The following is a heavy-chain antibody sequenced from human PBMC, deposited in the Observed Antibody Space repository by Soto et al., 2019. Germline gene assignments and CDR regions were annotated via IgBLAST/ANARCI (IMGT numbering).Heavy chain of an antibody. D-gene: IGHD2-2*01. Sequence: PSETLSLTCTVSGGSISSYYWSWIRQPPGKGLEWIGYIYYSGSTNYNPSLTSRVTISVDTSKNQFSLKLSSVTAADTAVYYCARVGQLNWFDPWGQGTLVTVSS. V-gene: IGHV4-59*01. J-gene: IGHJ5*02. CDR2: IYYSGST. CDR1: GGSISSYY. CDR3: ARVGQLNWFDP.